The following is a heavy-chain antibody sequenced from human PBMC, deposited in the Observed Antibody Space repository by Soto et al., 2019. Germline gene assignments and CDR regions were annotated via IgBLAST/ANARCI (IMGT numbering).Heavy chain of an antibody. V-gene: IGHV1-18*01. Sequence: VASVKVSCKGVGYAFSSSGVNWLRQAPGQGLEWMGWINPYSGNTNYAKKVQGRVTLTTDTSTNTAYMELRSLRSDDTAIYYCAQGGTSWYYVFDFWGHGTMVTVSS. J-gene: IGHJ3*01. CDR2: INPYSGNT. CDR3: AQGGTSWYYVFDF. D-gene: IGHD6-13*01. CDR1: GYAFSSSG.